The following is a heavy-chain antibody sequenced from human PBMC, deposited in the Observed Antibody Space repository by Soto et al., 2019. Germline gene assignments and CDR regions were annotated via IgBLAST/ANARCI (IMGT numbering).Heavy chain of an antibody. CDR2: INHSGST. CDR3: ASSGIWGSYRYSDY. V-gene: IGHV4-34*01. Sequence: QVQLQQWGAGLLKPSETLSLTCAVYGGSFSGYYWSWIRQPPGKGLEWIGEINHSGSTNYNPSLKGRVTISVDTSKNQFSLKLSSVTAADTAVYYCASSGIWGSYRYSDYWGQGTLVTVSS. CDR1: GGSFSGYY. D-gene: IGHD3-16*02. J-gene: IGHJ4*02.